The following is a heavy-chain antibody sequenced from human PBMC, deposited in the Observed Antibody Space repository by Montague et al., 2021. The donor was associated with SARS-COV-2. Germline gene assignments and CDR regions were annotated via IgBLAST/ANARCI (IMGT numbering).Heavy chain of an antibody. J-gene: IGHJ3*02. Sequence: TLSLTCTVSGGSISSGGYYWSWIRQRPGKGLEWIAYIYYSGSTYYNPSPKSRVSISVDTSKNQFSLKLSSVTAADTAVYYCARARTRFSWIVVVIEVFDTGGQGPMVT. CDR3: ARARTRFSWIVVVIEVFDT. CDR2: IYYSGST. D-gene: IGHD3-22*01. V-gene: IGHV4-31*03. CDR1: GGSISSGGYY.